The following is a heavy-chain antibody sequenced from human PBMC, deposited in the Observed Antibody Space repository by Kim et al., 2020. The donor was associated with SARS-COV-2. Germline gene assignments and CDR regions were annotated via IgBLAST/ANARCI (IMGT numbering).Heavy chain of an antibody. CDR1: GYSLTTQS. CDR3: ARDRGLCVTSSCRSYHYHMDV. J-gene: IGHJ6*03. CDR2: INTNTGHP. V-gene: IGHV7-4-1*02. Sequence: ASVKVSCKASGYSLTTQSMNWVRQAPGQGLEWLGWINTNTGHPTYVQGLTGRLVFSLDTSVNTAFLEINGLQTEDTAVYYCARDRGLCVTSSCRSYHYHMDVWGKGPTVTVSS. D-gene: IGHD3-10*01.